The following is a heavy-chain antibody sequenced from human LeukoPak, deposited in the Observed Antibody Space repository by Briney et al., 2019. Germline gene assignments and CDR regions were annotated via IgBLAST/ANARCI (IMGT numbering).Heavy chain of an antibody. D-gene: IGHD3-10*01. CDR3: ARDAGLYSMVRGADYNYFDH. J-gene: IGHJ4*02. CDR2: IRYDGTNE. CDR1: GFTFSSYW. V-gene: IGHV3-30*02. Sequence: PGGSRRLSCAASGFTFSSYWMGWVRQAPGKGLEWVAFIRYDGTNELYADSVKGLFIISRDNSKNTLYLQLNSLRAEDTAVYFCARDAGLYSMVRGADYNYFDHWGQGTLVTVSS.